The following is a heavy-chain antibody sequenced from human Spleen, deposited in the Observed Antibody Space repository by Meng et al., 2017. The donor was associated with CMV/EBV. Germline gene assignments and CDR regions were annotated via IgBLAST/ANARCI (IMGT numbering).Heavy chain of an antibody. V-gene: IGHV3-7*01. CDR1: GFTFSSYW. CDR2: IKEDGSEK. D-gene: IGHD6-19*01. J-gene: IGHJ4*02. Sequence: GESLKISCAASGFTFSSYWMSWVRQAPGKGLEWVANIKEDGSEKYNVDSVKGRFTVSRDNAKNSLHLQMNSLRAEDTAVYYCARMRPSMQWLVKVLSGRFDFWGQGTLVTVSS. CDR3: ARMRPSMQWLVKVLSGRFDF.